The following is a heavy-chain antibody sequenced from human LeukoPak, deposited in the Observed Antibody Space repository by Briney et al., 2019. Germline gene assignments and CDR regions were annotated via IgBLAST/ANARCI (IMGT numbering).Heavy chain of an antibody. Sequence: PSETLSLTCTVSGGSISSYYWSWLRQPPGKGLEWIGYIYYSGSTNYNPSLKSRVTISVDTSKNQFSLKLSSVTAADTAVYYCARENVGTAMVRPEYYFDYWGQGTLVTVSS. CDR2: IYYSGST. V-gene: IGHV4-59*12. CDR1: GGSISSYY. D-gene: IGHD5-18*01. CDR3: ARENVGTAMVRPEYYFDY. J-gene: IGHJ4*02.